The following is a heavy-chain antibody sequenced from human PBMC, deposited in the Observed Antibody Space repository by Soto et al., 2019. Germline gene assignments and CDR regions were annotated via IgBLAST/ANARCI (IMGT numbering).Heavy chain of an antibody. J-gene: IGHJ3*02. CDR1: GVAFGGRC. CDR3: ARGRLVVVVAAYCLALVEGAFDI. D-gene: IGHD2-15*01. CDR2: INHSGST. Sequence: GAGYGVAFGGRCCSKIHHTPGKGREWIGEINHSGSTNYNPSLKSRVTISVDTSKNQFSLKLSSVTAADTAVYYCARGRLVVVVAAYCLALVEGAFDIWGQGTMVTVSS. V-gene: IGHV4-34*01.